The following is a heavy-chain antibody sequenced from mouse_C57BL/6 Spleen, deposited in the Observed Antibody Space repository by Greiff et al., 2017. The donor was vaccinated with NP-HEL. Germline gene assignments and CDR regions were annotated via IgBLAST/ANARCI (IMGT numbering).Heavy chain of an antibody. CDR3: TRWVTPYYFGY. J-gene: IGHJ2*01. CDR2: IDPETGGT. Sequence: QVQLQQSGAELVRPGASVTLSCKASGYTFTDYEMHWVKQTPVHGLEWIGAIDPETGGTAYNQKFKGKAILTADKSSSTAYMELRSLTSEDSAVYYCTRWVTPYYFGYWGQGTTLTVSS. D-gene: IGHD2-2*01. V-gene: IGHV1-15*01. CDR1: GYTFTDYE.